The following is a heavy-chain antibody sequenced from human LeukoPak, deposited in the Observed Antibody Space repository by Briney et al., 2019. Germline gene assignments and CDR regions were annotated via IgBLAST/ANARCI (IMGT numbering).Heavy chain of an antibody. CDR2: FDPEDGET. D-gene: IGHD1-26*01. CDR3: ATVVGATSDYYYYYGMDV. Sequence: ASVKVSCKVSGYTLTELSMHWVRQAPGKGLEWMGGFDPEDGETIYAQKFQGRVTMTEDTSTDTAYMELSSLRSEDTAVYYCATVVGATSDYYYYYGMDVWGQGTTVTVPS. V-gene: IGHV1-24*01. J-gene: IGHJ6*02. CDR1: GYTLTELS.